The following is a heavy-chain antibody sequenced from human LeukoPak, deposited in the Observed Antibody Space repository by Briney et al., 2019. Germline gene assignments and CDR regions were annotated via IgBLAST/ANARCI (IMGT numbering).Heavy chain of an antibody. V-gene: IGHV3-7*01. CDR1: GFTFSNYW. CDR2: IKGDGSEK. CDR3: ARDRNYCERNVCCDTFDI. D-gene: IGHD1-7*01. J-gene: IGHJ3*02. Sequence: PGGSLRLSCAASGFTFSNYWMTWVRQAPGKGLEWVANIKGDGSEKSFADSVKGRFTISRDNAENSLSLQMNSLRAEDTAVYYCARDRNYCERNVCCDTFDIWGQGTMVTVSS.